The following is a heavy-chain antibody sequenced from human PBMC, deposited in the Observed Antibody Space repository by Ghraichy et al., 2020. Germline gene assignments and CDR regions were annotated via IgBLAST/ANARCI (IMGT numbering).Heavy chain of an antibody. CDR1: GFTFSSHA. V-gene: IGHV3-23*01. J-gene: IGHJ4*02. D-gene: IGHD3-22*01. Sequence: GGSLRLSCAASGFTFSSHAMSWVRQAPGKGLEWVSAISGSGGSTYYADSVKGRFTISRDNSKNTLYLQMNSLRAEDTAVYYCAKDLIPVGGYYYDSSGYYYEGYWGQGTLVTVSS. CDR3: AKDLIPVGGYYYDSSGYYYEGY. CDR2: ISGSGGST.